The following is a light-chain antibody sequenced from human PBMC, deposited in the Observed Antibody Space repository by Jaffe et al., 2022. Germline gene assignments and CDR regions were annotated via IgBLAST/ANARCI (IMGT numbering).Light chain of an antibody. Sequence: EIVLTQSPGTLSLSPGERATLSCRASQSVSSSLAWYQQKPGQAPRLLIYGASSRATGIPDRFSGSGSGTDFTLTISRLEPEDFAVYYCQQYGGSPRTFGQGTKVEIK. CDR2: GAS. V-gene: IGKV3-20*01. CDR3: QQYGGSPRT. CDR1: QSVSSS. J-gene: IGKJ1*01.